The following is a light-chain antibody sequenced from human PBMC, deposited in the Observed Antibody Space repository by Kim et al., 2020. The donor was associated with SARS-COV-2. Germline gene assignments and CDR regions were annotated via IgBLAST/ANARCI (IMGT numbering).Light chain of an antibody. CDR1: KLGDKY. Sequence: SYELTQPPSVSVSPGQTASITCSGDKLGDKYACWYQQKPGQSPVLVIYQYSKRPSGIPERFSGSNSGNTATLTISGTQAMDEADYYCQAWDSSAYV. CDR3: QAWDSSAYV. CDR2: QYS. V-gene: IGLV3-1*01. J-gene: IGLJ1*01.